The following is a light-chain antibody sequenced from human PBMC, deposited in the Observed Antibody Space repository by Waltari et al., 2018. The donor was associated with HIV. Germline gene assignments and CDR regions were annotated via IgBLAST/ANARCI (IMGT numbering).Light chain of an antibody. J-gene: IGLJ1*01. CDR2: QDR. Sequence: SYELTQPPSVSVSPGQTASITCSGDKLGDKYACWYQQKPGQSPVLVIYQDRKRPSGIPERFSGYNSGNTATLTISGTQAMDEADYYCQAWDSSTGLYVFGTGTKVTVL. V-gene: IGLV3-1*01. CDR3: QAWDSSTGLYV. CDR1: KLGDKY.